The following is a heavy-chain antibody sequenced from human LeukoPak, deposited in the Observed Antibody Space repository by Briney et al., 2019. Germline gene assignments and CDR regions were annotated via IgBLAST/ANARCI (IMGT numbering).Heavy chain of an antibody. CDR3: AREGDYFDY. V-gene: IGHV3-33*01. Sequence: YADSVEGRFTISRDNSKNTLYLQMNSLRAEDTAVYYCAREGDYFDYWGQGTLVTVSS. J-gene: IGHJ4*02.